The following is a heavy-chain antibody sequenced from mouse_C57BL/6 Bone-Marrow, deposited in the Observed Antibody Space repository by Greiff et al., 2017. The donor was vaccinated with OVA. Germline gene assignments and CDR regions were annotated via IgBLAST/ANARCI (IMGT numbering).Heavy chain of an antibody. V-gene: IGHV1-55*01. Sequence: QVQLQQPGAELVKPGASVKMSCKASGYTFTSYWITWVKQRPGQGLEWIGDIYPGSGSTNYNEKFKSKATLTVDTSSSTAYMQLSSLTSEDSAVYYCARGRGGAAWFAYWGQGTLVTVSA. CDR2: IYPGSGST. CDR1: GYTFTSYW. J-gene: IGHJ3*01. CDR3: ARGRGGAAWFAY.